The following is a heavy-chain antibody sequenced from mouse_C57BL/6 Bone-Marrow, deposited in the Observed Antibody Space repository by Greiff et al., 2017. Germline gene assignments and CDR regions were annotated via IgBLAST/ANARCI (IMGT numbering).Heavy chain of an antibody. Sequence: QVQLQQPGAELVKPGASVKMSCKASGYTFTSYWITWVKQRPGQGLEWIGDIYPGSGSTNYNEKFKSKATLTVDTSSSTAYMQLSSLTSEDSAVYYCARRGDWDQKEYARDYGGQGTSVTVSS. D-gene: IGHD4-1*01. CDR2: IYPGSGST. V-gene: IGHV1-55*01. CDR1: GYTFTSYW. CDR3: ARRGDWDQKEYARDY. J-gene: IGHJ4*01.